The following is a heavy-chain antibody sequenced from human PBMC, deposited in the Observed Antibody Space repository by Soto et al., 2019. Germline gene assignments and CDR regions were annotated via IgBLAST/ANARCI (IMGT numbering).Heavy chain of an antibody. CDR3: AREGSSPYYYDSSGNFDY. CDR1: GFTFSSYS. D-gene: IGHD3-22*01. V-gene: IGHV3-21*01. CDR2: ISSSSSYI. Sequence: PGGSLRLSCAASGFTFSSYSMNWVRQAPGKGLEWVSSISSSSSYIYYADSVKGRFTISRDNAKNSLYLQMNSLRAEDTAVYYCAREGSSPYYYDSSGNFDYWGQGTLVTVSS. J-gene: IGHJ4*02.